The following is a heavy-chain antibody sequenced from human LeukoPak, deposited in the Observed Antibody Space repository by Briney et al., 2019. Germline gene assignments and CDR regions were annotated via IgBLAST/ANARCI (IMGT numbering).Heavy chain of an antibody. D-gene: IGHD6-13*01. J-gene: IGHJ4*02. CDR1: GYTFTGYY. Sequence: ASVKVSCKASGYTFTGYYMHWVRQAPGQGLVWMGWINPNSGGTNYAQKFQGRVTMTRDTSISTAYMELSRLRSDDTAVYYCASYAAAAGRYYFDYWGQGTLVTVSS. CDR3: ASYAAAAGRYYFDY. CDR2: INPNSGGT. V-gene: IGHV1-2*02.